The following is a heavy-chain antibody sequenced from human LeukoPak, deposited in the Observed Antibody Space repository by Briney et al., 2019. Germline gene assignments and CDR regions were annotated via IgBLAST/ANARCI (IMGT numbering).Heavy chain of an antibody. CDR3: ARGPVATISD. CDR1: GFTVSSNY. Sequence: SGGSLRLSCAASGFTVSSNYMSWVRQAPGKGLEWVSVIYSGGSTYYADSVKGRFTISRDNAKNSLYLQMNSLRAEDTAVYYCARGPVATISDWGQGTLVTVSS. V-gene: IGHV3-53*01. CDR2: IYSGGST. J-gene: IGHJ4*02. D-gene: IGHD5-12*01.